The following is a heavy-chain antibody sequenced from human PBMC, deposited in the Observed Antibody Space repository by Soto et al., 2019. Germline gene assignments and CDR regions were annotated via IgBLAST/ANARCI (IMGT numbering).Heavy chain of an antibody. Sequence: SETLSLTCTVSGGSISSGGYYWSWIRQHPGKGLEWIGYIYYSGSTYYNPSLKSRVTISVDTSRNQFSLKLSSVTAADTAVYYCARGKTVAAAGPFDYWGQGTLVTVSS. J-gene: IGHJ4*02. V-gene: IGHV4-31*03. CDR3: ARGKTVAAAGPFDY. D-gene: IGHD6-13*01. CDR2: IYYSGST. CDR1: GGSISSGGYY.